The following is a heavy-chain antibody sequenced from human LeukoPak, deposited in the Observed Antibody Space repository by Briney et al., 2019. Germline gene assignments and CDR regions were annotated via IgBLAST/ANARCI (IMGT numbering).Heavy chain of an antibody. CDR1: GFTFSSYW. Sequence: SGGSLRLSCGASGFTFSSYWMSWARQAPGKGLEWVASINHNGNVNYYVDSVKGRFTISRDNAKNSLYLQMSNLRAEDTAVYFCARGGGLDVWGQGATVTVSS. J-gene: IGHJ6*02. CDR2: INHNGNVN. CDR3: ARGGGLDV. V-gene: IGHV3-7*03. D-gene: IGHD3-16*01.